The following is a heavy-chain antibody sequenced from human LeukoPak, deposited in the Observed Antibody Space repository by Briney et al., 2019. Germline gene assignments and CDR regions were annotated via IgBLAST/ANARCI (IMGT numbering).Heavy chain of an antibody. CDR2: ISPNSGGP. D-gene: IGHD1-26*01. J-gene: IGHJ5*02. V-gene: IGHV1-2*07. Sequence: GASVKVSCKDSGYNFTGYYMHWGRQTPGQRLEWMGWISPNSGGPTYAHKFQGRVTMTRDTTISTAYMELSRLRSDDTAVYYCAISGSYWEGFDPWGQGTLVTVSS. CDR3: AISGSYWEGFDP. CDR1: GYNFTGYY.